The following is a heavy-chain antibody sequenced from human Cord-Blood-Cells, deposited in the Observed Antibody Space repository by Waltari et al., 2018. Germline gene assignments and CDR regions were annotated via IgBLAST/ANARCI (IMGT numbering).Heavy chain of an antibody. J-gene: IGHJ4*02. CDR1: GFTFSSYW. V-gene: IGHV3-7*01. D-gene: IGHD1-26*01. CDR3: ARDILRSLPDY. CDR2: IKQDGSEK. Sequence: EVQLVESGGGLVQPGGSLRLSCAASGFTFSSYWMSWVRQAPGKGLWVVANIKQDGSEKYYVDSVKGRFTIARDNAKNSLYLQMNSLRAEDTAVYYCARDILRSLPDYWGQGTLVTVSS.